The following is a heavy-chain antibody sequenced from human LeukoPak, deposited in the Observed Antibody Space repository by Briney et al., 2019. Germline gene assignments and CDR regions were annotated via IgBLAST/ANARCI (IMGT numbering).Heavy chain of an antibody. V-gene: IGHV1-69*05. J-gene: IGHJ6*03. CDR1: GGTFSSYA. CDR2: IIPIFGTA. CDR3: ARGQGERSYYYYMDV. D-gene: IGHD1-1*01. Sequence: SVKVSCKASGGTFSSYAISWVRQAPGQGLEWMGGIIPIFGTANYAQKFQGRVTITTDESTSTACMEPSSLRSEDTAVYYCARGQGERSYYYYMDVWGKGTTVTVSS.